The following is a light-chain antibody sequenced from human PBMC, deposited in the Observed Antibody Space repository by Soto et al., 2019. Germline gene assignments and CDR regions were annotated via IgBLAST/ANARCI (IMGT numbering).Light chain of an antibody. Sequence: DIQMTQSPSSLSASVGDRVTITCRASQGISNYLAWYQQKPGKVPKLLIYAASTLQSGVPARFSGSGSGTDFNLTISSLQLEDVTTYYCQKHTRAPGTVGQGPKV. CDR3: QKHTRAPGT. V-gene: IGKV1-27*01. CDR2: AAS. J-gene: IGKJ1*01. CDR1: QGISNY.